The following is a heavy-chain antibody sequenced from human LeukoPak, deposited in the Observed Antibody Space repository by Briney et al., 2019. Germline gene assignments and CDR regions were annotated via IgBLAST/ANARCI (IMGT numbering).Heavy chain of an antibody. D-gene: IGHD3-10*01. Sequence: GGSLRLSCAASGFTVSTYGMHWVRQAPGKGLEWVAVISNDGSNKYYADSVKGRFTISRDNSKNTLYLQMNSLRAEDSAVYYCAKGEYTYGPGSFDCWGQGTLVTVSS. J-gene: IGHJ4*02. CDR2: ISNDGSNK. V-gene: IGHV3-30*18. CDR1: GFTVSTYG. CDR3: AKGEYTYGPGSFDC.